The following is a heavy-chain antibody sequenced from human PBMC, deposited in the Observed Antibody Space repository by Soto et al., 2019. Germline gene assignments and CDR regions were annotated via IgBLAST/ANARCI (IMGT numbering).Heavy chain of an antibody. Sequence: GGSLRLSCAASGFTFSSYAMSWVRQAPGKGLEWVSAISGDGSSTYFADSGKGRFTISRDNSKNTLYLRMNSLRAEDTAVYYCAKDWEFDWPNYYFDYWGQGTLVTVSS. CDR2: ISGDGSST. V-gene: IGHV3-23*01. J-gene: IGHJ4*02. D-gene: IGHD3-9*01. CDR3: AKDWEFDWPNYYFDY. CDR1: GFTFSSYA.